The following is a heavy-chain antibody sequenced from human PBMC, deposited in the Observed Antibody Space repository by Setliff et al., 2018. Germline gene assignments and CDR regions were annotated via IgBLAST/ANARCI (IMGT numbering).Heavy chain of an antibody. V-gene: IGHV1-18*01. D-gene: IGHD3-22*01. Sequence: ASVKVSCKASGYTFTSYGISWVRQAPGQGLEWMGWISAYNGNTNYAQKLQGRVAMTTDTSTSTAYIELRSLRSDDTAVYYCAKDFFPYNYEGAFYIWGQGTMVTVSS. CDR1: GYTFTSYG. J-gene: IGHJ3*02. CDR3: AKDFFPYNYEGAFYI. CDR2: ISAYNGNT.